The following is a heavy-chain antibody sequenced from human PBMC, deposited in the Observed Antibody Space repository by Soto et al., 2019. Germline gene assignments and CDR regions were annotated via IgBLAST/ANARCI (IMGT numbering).Heavy chain of an antibody. CDR2: IYHSGST. J-gene: IGHJ5*02. V-gene: IGHV4-4*02. D-gene: IGHD3-10*01. CDR3: ARSAGGYYGSGMVS. Sequence: QVQLQESGPGLVKPSGTLSLTCAVSGGSISSSNWWSWVRQPPGKGLEWIGEIYHSGSTNYNPSPXXXVXXSVDKPKNQFSLKLSSVTAAGTAVYYCARSAGGYYGSGMVSWGQGTLVTVSS. CDR1: GGSISSSNW.